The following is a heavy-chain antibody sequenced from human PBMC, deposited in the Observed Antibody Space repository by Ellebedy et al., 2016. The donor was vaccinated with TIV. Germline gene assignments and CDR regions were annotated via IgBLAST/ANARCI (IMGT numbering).Heavy chain of an antibody. CDR1: GFTFGFYA. CDR2: IRSEAYGGST. V-gene: IGHV3-49*03. J-gene: IGHJ4*02. CDR3: ARAPLASGGTLFDY. D-gene: IGHD6-13*01. Sequence: GGSLRLSCTASGFTFGFYAMTWFRQAPGEGLEWVGFIRSEAYGGSTEYAASLKGRFTISRDDSGTLAYLQMNSLRTDDTAVYYCARAPLASGGTLFDYWGQGTLVTVSS.